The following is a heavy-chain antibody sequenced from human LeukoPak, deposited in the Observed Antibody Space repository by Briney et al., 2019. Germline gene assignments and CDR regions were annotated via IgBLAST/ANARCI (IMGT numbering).Heavy chain of an antibody. CDR1: GGSISSYY. J-gene: IGHJ3*02. D-gene: IGHD1-14*01. CDR3: ARDGFAGPRNAFDI. Sequence: SETLSLTCTVSGGSISSYYWSWIRQPPGKGLEWIGYIYYSGSTNYNPSLKSRVTISVDTSKNQFSLKLSSVTAADTAVYYCARDGFAGPRNAFDIWGQGTMVTVSS. CDR2: IYYSGST. V-gene: IGHV4-59*12.